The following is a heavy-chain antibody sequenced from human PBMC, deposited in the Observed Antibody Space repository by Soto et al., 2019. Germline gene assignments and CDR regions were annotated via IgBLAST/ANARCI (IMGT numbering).Heavy chain of an antibody. V-gene: IGHV1-69*04. Sequence: GASVKVSCKASGGTFSSYTISWVRQAPGQGLEWMGRIIPILGIANYAQKFQGRVTITADKSTSTAYMELSSLRSEDTAVYYCARENSTGPLGYCSGGSCYPAYYGMDVWGQGTTVTVSS. CDR3: ARENSTGPLGYCSGGSCYPAYYGMDV. CDR1: GGTFSSYT. CDR2: IIPILGIA. J-gene: IGHJ6*01. D-gene: IGHD2-15*01.